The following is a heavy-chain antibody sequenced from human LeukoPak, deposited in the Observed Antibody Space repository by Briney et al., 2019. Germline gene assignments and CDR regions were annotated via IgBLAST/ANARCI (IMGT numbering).Heavy chain of an antibody. CDR3: ARVGRFGELDPTIGAYYYYYMDV. Sequence: GGSLRLSCTASGFTFSSYSMNWVRQALGKGLEWVANIKQDGSEKYYVDSVKGRFTISRDNAKNSLYLQMNSLRAEDTAVYYCARVGRFGELDPTIGAYYYYYMDVWGKGTTVTVSS. J-gene: IGHJ6*03. CDR2: IKQDGSEK. CDR1: GFTFSSYS. V-gene: IGHV3-7*01. D-gene: IGHD3-10*01.